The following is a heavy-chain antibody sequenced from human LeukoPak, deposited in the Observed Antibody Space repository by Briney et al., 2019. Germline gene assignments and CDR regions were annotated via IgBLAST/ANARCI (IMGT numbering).Heavy chain of an antibody. J-gene: IGHJ4*02. CDR3: ARASYSYDINGWVPFDY. CDR1: GNSISSGDNY. D-gene: IGHD3-22*01. Sequence: PSQTLSLTCTVSGNSISSGDNYWSWIRQPAGKGLEWIVRIYTSGSTNYNPSLKSRVTISGDTSKNQFSLRLSSVTAADTAVYYCARASYSYDINGWVPFDYWGQGTLVTVSS. CDR2: IYTSGST. V-gene: IGHV4-61*02.